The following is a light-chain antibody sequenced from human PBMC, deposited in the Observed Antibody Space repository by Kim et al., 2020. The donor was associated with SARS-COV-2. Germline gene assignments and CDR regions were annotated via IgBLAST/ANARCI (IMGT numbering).Light chain of an antibody. CDR2: KAS. J-gene: IGKJ1*01. CDR3: EQFKGYRT. V-gene: IGKV1-5*03. Sequence: LSASVGDTVTITCRASESISTWLAWYQQKPGKAPKLLIYKASILDSGVPSRFRGSGSGTEFTLTINSLQPDDFATYYCEQFKGYRTFGQGTKVDIK. CDR1: ESISTW.